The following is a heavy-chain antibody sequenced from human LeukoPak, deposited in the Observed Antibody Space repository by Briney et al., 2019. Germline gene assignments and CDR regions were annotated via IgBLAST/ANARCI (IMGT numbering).Heavy chain of an antibody. Sequence: PSETLSLTCNVSGVSVSDGRYYWTWIRQHPGKGLEWIGYKYYSGSAKYNPSLKSRLTISIDTSKNQFSLQLSPVTAADTATYYCATPYCSSISCLDVFNVWGQGTRVTVSS. CDR3: ATPYCSSISCLDVFNV. CDR2: KYYSGSA. CDR1: GVSVSDGRYY. V-gene: IGHV4-31*03. J-gene: IGHJ3*01. D-gene: IGHD2-2*01.